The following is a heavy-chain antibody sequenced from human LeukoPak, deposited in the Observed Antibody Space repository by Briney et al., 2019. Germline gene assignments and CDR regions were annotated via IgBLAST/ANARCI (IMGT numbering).Heavy chain of an antibody. CDR3: AMGTRADSSGYYSLYYFDY. V-gene: IGHV3-23*01. D-gene: IGHD3-22*01. Sequence: PGGSLRLSCAASGFTFSSYAMSWVRQAPGKGLEWVSAISGSGGSTYYADSVKGRFTISRDNSKYTLYLQMNSLRAEDTAVYYCAMGTRADSSGYYSLYYFDYWGQGTLVTVSS. CDR2: ISGSGGST. CDR1: GFTFSSYA. J-gene: IGHJ4*02.